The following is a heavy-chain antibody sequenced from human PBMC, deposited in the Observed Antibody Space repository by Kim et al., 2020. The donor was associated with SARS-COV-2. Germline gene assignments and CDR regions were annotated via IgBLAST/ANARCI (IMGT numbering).Heavy chain of an antibody. CDR3: ARGSFQQGFDP. V-gene: IGHV3-74*01. J-gene: IGHJ5*02. CDR1: GFTFSSYW. CDR2: IKSDGSDT. Sequence: GGSLRLSCEASGFTFSSYWMNWVRQGPGKGLVWVSRIKSDGSDTHYADSVKGRFTISRDNAKNTLHLQLNSLGVEDTAIYYCARGSFQQGFDPWGQGTLFTVSS. D-gene: IGHD6-13*01.